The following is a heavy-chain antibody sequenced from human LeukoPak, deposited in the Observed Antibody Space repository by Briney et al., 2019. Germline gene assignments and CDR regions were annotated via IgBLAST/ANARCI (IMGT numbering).Heavy chain of an antibody. CDR3: ARAPYYTGPFDP. Sequence: GGSLRLSCAAAGLTFSSYWMSWVRQAPGKGREWVANIKQDGREKYYVDSVKGRFTISRDNAKNSLYLQMNSLRAEDTAVYYCARAPYYTGPFDPWGQGTLVTVSS. V-gene: IGHV3-7*01. J-gene: IGHJ5*02. CDR2: IKQDGREK. CDR1: GLTFSSYW. D-gene: IGHD2/OR15-2a*01.